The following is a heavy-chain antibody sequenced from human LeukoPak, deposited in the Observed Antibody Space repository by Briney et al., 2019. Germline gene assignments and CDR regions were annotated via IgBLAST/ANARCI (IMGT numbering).Heavy chain of an antibody. D-gene: IGHD6-19*01. CDR2: ISAYNGNT. CDR1: GYTFTIYG. J-gene: IGHJ5*02. CDR3: ARDSFRFNGIAVAGAFDP. Sequence: ASVKVSCKASGYTFTIYGISWVRQALGQGLEWMGRISAYNGNTNYAQKLQGRVSMTTDTSTSTAYMELRSLRSDDTAVYYCARDSFRFNGIAVAGAFDPWGQGTLVTVSS. V-gene: IGHV1-18*01.